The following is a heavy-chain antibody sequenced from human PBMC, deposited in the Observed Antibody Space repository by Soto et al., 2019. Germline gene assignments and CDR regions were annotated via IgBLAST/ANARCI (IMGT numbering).Heavy chain of an antibody. Sequence: QVQLVQSGAEVKKPGASVKVSCKASGYTFTGYTVNWLRQAPGQRLEWMGCINAGNGNTKYSQNFQGRVTITRDTSATTAYMELSSLRSEDTAVYYCARDWGSYSGDDYFDYWGQGTLVTVSS. V-gene: IGHV1-3*01. D-gene: IGHD5-12*01. J-gene: IGHJ4*02. CDR2: INAGNGNT. CDR1: GYTFTGYT. CDR3: ARDWGSYSGDDYFDY.